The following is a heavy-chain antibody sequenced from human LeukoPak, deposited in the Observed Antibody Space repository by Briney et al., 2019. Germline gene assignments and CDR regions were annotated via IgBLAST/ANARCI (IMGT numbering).Heavy chain of an antibody. J-gene: IGHJ4*02. CDR3: ASPRYCSSTSCYAFDY. V-gene: IGHV4-34*01. Sequence: SETLSPTCAVYGGSFSGYYWSWIRQPPGKGLEWIGEINHSGSTNYNPSLKSRVTISVDTSKNQFSLKLSSVTAADTAVYYCASPRYCSSTSCYAFDYWGQGTLVTVSS. CDR1: GGSFSGYY. CDR2: INHSGST. D-gene: IGHD2-2*01.